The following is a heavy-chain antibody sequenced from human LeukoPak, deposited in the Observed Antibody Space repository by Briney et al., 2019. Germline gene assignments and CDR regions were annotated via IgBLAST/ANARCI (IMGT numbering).Heavy chain of an antibody. CDR3: ATAEATVTTLGY. V-gene: IGHV3-33*01. Sequence: GGSLRLSCAASGFTFSSYGMHWVRQAPGKGLEWVAVIWYDGSNKYYADSVKGRFTISRDNSKNTLYLQINSLRAEDTAVYYCATAEATVTTLGYWGQGTLVTVSS. CDR2: IWYDGSNK. CDR1: GFTFSSYG. D-gene: IGHD4-17*01. J-gene: IGHJ4*02.